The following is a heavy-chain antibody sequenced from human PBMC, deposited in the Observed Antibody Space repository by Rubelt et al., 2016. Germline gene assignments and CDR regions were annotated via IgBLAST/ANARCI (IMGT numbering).Heavy chain of an antibody. Sequence: EVQLVESGRGLVQPGRSLRLSCAASGFTFTTAGMTWIRQAPGKGLEWVSTIVYSGDSQYYADSVKGRFTISRDNTRNSLFLQMNSLRADDTATYFCAGGTGWIFDLWGRGTLVTASS. V-gene: IGHV3-21*01. D-gene: IGHD6-19*01. CDR2: IVYSGDSQ. CDR1: GFTFTTAG. J-gene: IGHJ2*01. CDR3: AGGTGWIFDL.